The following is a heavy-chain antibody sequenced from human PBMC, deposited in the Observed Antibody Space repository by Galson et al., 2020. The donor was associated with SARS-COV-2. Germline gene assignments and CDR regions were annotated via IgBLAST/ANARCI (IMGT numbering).Heavy chain of an antibody. Sequence: TGGSLRLSCAASGFTFSSYGMHWVRQAPGKGLEWVAVISYDGSNKYYADSVKGRFTISRDNSKNTLYLQMNSLRAEDTAVYYCAKRGYSYGYYPGWIDYWGQGTLVTVSS. D-gene: IGHD5-18*01. CDR2: ISYDGSNK. J-gene: IGHJ4*02. V-gene: IGHV3-30*18. CDR1: GFTFSSYG. CDR3: AKRGYSYGYYPGWIDY.